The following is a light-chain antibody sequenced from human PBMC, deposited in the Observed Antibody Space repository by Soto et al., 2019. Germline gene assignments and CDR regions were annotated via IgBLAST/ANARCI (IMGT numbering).Light chain of an antibody. Sequence: DIQMTQSPSSVSASVGDRVTITCRASQSISSYLAWYQQEPGKAPKLLISAASRLQSGVPSRFSCSGSGTDFTLTINSLQLEDFATYYCQHTNSFLALTFGGGTKVEI. V-gene: IGKV1-12*01. CDR1: QSISSY. J-gene: IGKJ4*01. CDR2: AAS. CDR3: QHTNSFLALT.